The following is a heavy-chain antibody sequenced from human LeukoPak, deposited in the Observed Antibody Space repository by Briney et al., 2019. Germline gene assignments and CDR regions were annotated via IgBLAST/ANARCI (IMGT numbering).Heavy chain of an antibody. CDR2: VDPEDGET. D-gene: IGHD6-13*01. J-gene: IGHJ4*02. V-gene: IGHV1-69-2*01. Sequence: ASEKVSCKVSGYTFTDYYMYWGQHAPGKGLEWMGLVDPEDGETIYAEKFQGRVTITAVTSTNTAYMEMRSLRSADTPVYYCAMSREQQPPWGQGTLVTVSS. CDR3: AMSREQQPP. CDR1: GYTFTDYY.